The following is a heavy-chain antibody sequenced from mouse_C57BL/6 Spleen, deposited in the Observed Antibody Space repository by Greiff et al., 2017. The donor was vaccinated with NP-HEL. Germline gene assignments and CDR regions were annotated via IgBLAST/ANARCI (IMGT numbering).Heavy chain of an antibody. Sequence: QVQLQQSGAELARPGASVKMSCKASGYTFTSYTMHWVQQRPGQGLEWIGYINPSRGYTKYNQKFKAKATLTADKSSSTAYMQLSSLKSEDSAVYYCARWGNPYYFDYWGQGTTLTVSS. CDR2: INPSRGYT. V-gene: IGHV1-4*01. CDR1: GYTFTSYT. J-gene: IGHJ2*01. CDR3: ARWGNPYYFDY.